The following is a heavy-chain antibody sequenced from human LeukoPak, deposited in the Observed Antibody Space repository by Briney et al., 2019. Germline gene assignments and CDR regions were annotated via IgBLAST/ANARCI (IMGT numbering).Heavy chain of an antibody. V-gene: IGHV1-2*02. D-gene: IGHD3-3*01. CDR3: ARDSFGVVLPLYYYYYMDV. CDR1: GYTFTGYY. CDR2: INPNSGGT. Sequence: GASVKVSCKASGYTFTGYYMHWVRQAPGQGLEWMGWINPNSGGTNYAQKFQGRVTMTRDTSISTAYMELSRLRSDDTAVYYCARDSFGVVLPLYYYYYMDVWGKGTTVTVSS. J-gene: IGHJ6*03.